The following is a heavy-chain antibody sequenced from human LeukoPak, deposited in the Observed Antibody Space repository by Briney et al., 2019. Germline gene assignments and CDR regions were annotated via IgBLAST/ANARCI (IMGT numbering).Heavy chain of an antibody. D-gene: IGHD6-19*01. CDR2: FSGSGGRT. V-gene: IGHV3-23*01. J-gene: IGHJ2*01. Sequence: GGSLRLSCAASGFTFSNYAMSWVRQAPGKGLECISGFSGSGGRTFYADSVKGRFTISRDNSRNAVFLQMISPRDDDTAIYYCAKIERWLVHGFDLWGRGTLVTVSS. CDR3: AKIERWLVHGFDL. CDR1: GFTFSNYA.